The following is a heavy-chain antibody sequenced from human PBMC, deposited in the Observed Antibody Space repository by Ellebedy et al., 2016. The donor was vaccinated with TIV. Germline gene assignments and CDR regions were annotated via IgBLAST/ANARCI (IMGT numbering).Heavy chain of an antibody. CDR2: MSGSDGST. D-gene: IGHD4-17*01. Sequence: GGSLRLSXAASGFTFSSYAMSWVRQAPGKGLEWVSTMSGSDGSTYYADSVRGRFTISRGNSKNTLHLQMNSLRAEDTAVYYCAKATSMTTVTASFIYGMDVWGQGTSVTVSS. J-gene: IGHJ6*02. V-gene: IGHV3-23*01. CDR1: GFTFSSYA. CDR3: AKATSMTTVTASFIYGMDV.